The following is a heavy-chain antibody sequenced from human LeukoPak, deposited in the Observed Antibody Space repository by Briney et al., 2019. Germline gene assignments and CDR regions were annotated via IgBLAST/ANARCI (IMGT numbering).Heavy chain of an antibody. CDR2: IHPKTGVT. V-gene: IGHV1-2*02. D-gene: IGHD7-27*01. CDR3: ARDHNWGPDY. Sequence: VASVKVFCKASGYSFTDHYLHWLRQAPGQGLEWMAWIHPKTGVTNYAERFQGRLSLTRDTSISTLYMELNSLTSDDTAVYYCARDHNWGPDYWGQGTLVSVSS. CDR1: GYSFTDHY. J-gene: IGHJ4*02.